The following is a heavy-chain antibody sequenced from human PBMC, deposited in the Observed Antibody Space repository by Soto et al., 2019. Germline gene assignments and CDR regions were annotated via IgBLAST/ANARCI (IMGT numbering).Heavy chain of an antibody. CDR3: ARVLGAPLYYFDY. J-gene: IGHJ4*02. Sequence: PSETLSLTCPASGYSISIGNYWGWIRQPPGKRLEWIGSIYQSGSTYYNPSLRSRATISVDTSKNQFSLKLSSVTAADTAVYYCARVLGAPLYYFDYWGQGILVTVSS. V-gene: IGHV4-38-2*02. CDR1: GYSISIGNY. CDR2: IYQSGST. D-gene: IGHD1-26*01.